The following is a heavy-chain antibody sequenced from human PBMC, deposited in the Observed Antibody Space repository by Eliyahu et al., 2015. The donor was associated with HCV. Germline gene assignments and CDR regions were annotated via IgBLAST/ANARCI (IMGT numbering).Heavy chain of an antibody. CDR2: ISYDGSNK. V-gene: IGHV3-30*04. Sequence: QVQLVESGGGVVQPGRSLRLSCAASGFTFSSYAMHWVRQAPGKGLEWVAVISYDGSNKYYADSVKGRFTISRDNSKNTLYLQMNSLRAEDTAVYYCARNWYEFDYWGQGTLVTVSS. D-gene: IGHD1-1*01. CDR3: ARNWYEFDY. CDR1: GFTFSSYA. J-gene: IGHJ4*02.